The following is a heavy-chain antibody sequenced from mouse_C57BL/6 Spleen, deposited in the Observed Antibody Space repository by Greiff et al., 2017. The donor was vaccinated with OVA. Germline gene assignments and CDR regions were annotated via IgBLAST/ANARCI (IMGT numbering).Heavy chain of an antibody. V-gene: IGHV1-55*01. J-gene: IGHJ1*03. Sequence: QVQLQQPGAELVKPGASVKLSCKASGYTFTSYWITWVKQRPGQGLEWFGDFYPGSGSTNYNETFKSKATLTVDTSYSPAYLQFSSLTSEDSAVYYCARGVDGYYVDWCFDVWGTGTTVTVSA. CDR3: ARGVDGYYVDWCFDV. D-gene: IGHD2-3*01. CDR1: GYTFTSYW. CDR2: FYPGSGST.